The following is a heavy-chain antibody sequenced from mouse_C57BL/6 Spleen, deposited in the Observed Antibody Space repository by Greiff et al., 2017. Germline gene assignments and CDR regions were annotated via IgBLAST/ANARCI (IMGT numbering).Heavy chain of an antibody. J-gene: IGHJ2*01. CDR2: INPYNGGT. CDR3: ARGDVGGY. V-gene: IGHV1-19*01. CDR1: GYTFTDYY. D-gene: IGHD3-3*01. Sequence: VQLQQSGPVLVKPGASVKMSCKASGYTFTDYYMNWVKQSHGKSLEWIGVINPYNGGTSTNQKFKGKDTLTVDKSSSTAYMELNSLPSEDSAVYYCARGDVGGYWGQGTTLTVSS.